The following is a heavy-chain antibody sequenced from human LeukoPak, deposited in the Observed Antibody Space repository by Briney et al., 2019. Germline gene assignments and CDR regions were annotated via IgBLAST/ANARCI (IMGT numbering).Heavy chain of an antibody. CDR3: AKVKLDYFHYMDV. V-gene: IGHV1-2*02. Sequence: ASVKVSCKASGYTFSGYYMHWVRQAPGQGLEWMGWIIPNSGATKYAQKFQGTVTMTRDTSISTAYMELSGLRSDDTAVHYCAKVKLDYFHYMDVWGKGTTVTVSS. CDR2: IIPNSGAT. J-gene: IGHJ6*03. CDR1: GYTFSGYY.